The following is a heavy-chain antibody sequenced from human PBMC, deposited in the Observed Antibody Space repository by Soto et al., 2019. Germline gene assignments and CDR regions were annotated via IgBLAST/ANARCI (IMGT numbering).Heavy chain of an antibody. CDR1: GGSIRSYY. CDR3: ARDSYNFDD. V-gene: IGHV4-59*01. D-gene: IGHD5-18*01. J-gene: IGHJ4*02. Sequence: SETLSLTCTVSGGSIRSYYWSWIRQPPGKGLEWIGYIYYSGSTDYNPSLKSRVTISVGTSKNQFSLKLRSVTAADTAVYYCARDSYNFDDWGQGILVTVSS. CDR2: IYYSGST.